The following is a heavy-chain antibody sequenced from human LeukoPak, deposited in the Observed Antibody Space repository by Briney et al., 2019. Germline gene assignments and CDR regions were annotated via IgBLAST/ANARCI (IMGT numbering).Heavy chain of an antibody. CDR3: ARGPAANSGNYYVGDY. CDR2: INSDGGST. J-gene: IGHJ4*02. CDR1: GFTFSSYW. V-gene: IGHV3-74*01. Sequence: PGGSLRLSCAASGFTFSSYWMHWVRQAPGKGLVWVSRINSDGGSTSYADSVKGRFTISRDNAKKTLFLQMNSLRAEDTGVYYCARGPAANSGNYYVGDYWGQGTLVTVSS. D-gene: IGHD1-26*01.